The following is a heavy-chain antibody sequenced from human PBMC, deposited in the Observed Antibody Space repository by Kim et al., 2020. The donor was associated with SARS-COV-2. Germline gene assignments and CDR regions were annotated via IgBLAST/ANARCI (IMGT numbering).Heavy chain of an antibody. V-gene: IGHV1-69*02. Sequence: TYATKFQGRVPITADTSTSTAYMELSSLRSEDTAVYYCASCGGDCYSVGYWGQGTLVTVSS. J-gene: IGHJ4*02. CDR3: ASCGGDCYSVGY. D-gene: IGHD2-21*02.